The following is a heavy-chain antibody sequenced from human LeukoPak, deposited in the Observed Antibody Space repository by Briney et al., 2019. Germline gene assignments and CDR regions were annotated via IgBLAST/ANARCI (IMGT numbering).Heavy chain of an antibody. D-gene: IGHD4-11*01. CDR1: GGSFSGYY. J-gene: IGHJ4*02. CDR3: AREGTVTGGFDY. V-gene: IGHV4-34*11. CDR2: IYSRGSP. Sequence: SETLSLTCAVYGGSFSGYYWSWIRQPPGKGLEWIGYIYSRGSPTYNPSLQSRVAMSVDTSKNQFSLNLSSVAAADTAVYYCAREGTVTGGFDYWGQGTLVTVSS.